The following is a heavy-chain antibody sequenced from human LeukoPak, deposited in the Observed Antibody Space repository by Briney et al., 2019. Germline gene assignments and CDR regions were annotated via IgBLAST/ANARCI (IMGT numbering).Heavy chain of an antibody. CDR3: ARTTLDYGSAFFDY. Sequence: GGSLRLSCAASGFTFSTYWMSWVRQAPGKGLEWVANIKQDGSEKYYVDSVKGRFTISSDNAKNSLYLQMNSLRAEDTAVYYCARTTLDYGSAFFDYWGQGTLVTVSS. CDR1: GFTFSTYW. D-gene: IGHD3-10*01. CDR2: IKQDGSEK. J-gene: IGHJ4*02. V-gene: IGHV3-7*01.